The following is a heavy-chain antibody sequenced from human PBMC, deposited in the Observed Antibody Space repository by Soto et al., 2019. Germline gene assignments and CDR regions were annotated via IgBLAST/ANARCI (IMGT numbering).Heavy chain of an antibody. V-gene: IGHV3-23*01. CDR1: GFTFSNYA. D-gene: IGHD7-27*01. J-gene: IGHJ6*02. CDR3: AVLTGYLYDLDV. Sequence: EVQLLESGGGLVQPGRSLRLSCAASGFTFSNYAMSWVRQAPGKGLDWVSTISGVGGRTYYSESVEGRFTISRDNSKSTLYLHMDSLRAEDTAVYHCAVLTGYLYDLDVWGQGTTVTVSS. CDR2: ISGVGGRT.